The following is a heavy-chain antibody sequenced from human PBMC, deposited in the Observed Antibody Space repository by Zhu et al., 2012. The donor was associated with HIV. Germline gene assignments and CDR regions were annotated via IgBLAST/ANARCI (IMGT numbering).Heavy chain of an antibody. Sequence: QVQLQESGPQLVKPSETLSLTCTVSGGSMSSHYWNWVRQPPGKGLQWIGYMYSSGSTKYNFSLKSRVAISLDMSKNQLSLNLSSVTTADTAVYYCARSVRGQLVFDSWGQGARGHRLL. J-gene: IGHJ4*02. CDR3: ARSVRGQLVFDS. CDR1: GGSMSSHY. D-gene: IGHD1-1*01. CDR2: MYSSGST. V-gene: IGHV4-59*11.